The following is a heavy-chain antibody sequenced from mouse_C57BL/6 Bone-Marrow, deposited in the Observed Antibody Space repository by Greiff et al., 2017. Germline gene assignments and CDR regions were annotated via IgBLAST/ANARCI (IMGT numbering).Heavy chain of an antibody. CDR1: GYAFSSSW. V-gene: IGHV1-82*01. J-gene: IGHJ1*03. Sequence: VKLMESGPELVKPGASVKISCKASGYAFSSSWMNWVKQRPGKGLEWIGRIYPGDGDTNYNGKFKGKATLTADKSSSTAYMQLSSLTSEDSAVYFCARSRGNYGSSPWYFDVWGTGTTVTVSS. CDR2: IYPGDGDT. CDR3: ARSRGNYGSSPWYFDV. D-gene: IGHD1-1*01.